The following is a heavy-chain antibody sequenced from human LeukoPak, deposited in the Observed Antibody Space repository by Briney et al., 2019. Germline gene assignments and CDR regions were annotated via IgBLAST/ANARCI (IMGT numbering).Heavy chain of an antibody. J-gene: IGHJ4*02. CDR2: ISSNGGST. Sequence: GGSLRLSCAASGFTFSSYAMHWVRQAPGKGLEYVSAISSNGGSTYYANSVKGRFTISRDNSKNTLYLQMGSLRAEDMAVYYCARYNWNWRVFDYWGQGTLVTVSS. V-gene: IGHV3-64*01. CDR1: GFTFSSYA. D-gene: IGHD1-7*01. CDR3: ARYNWNWRVFDY.